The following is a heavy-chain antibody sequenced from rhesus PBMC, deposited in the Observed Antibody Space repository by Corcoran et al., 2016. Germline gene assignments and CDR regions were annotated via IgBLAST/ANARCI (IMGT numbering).Heavy chain of an antibody. CDR2: IYGSSCST. V-gene: IGHV4-165*01. J-gene: IGHJ5-1*01. Sequence: QVQLQESGPGLVKPSETLSLTCAVSGDSITSYYWSWIRQSPGKGLEWIGYIYGSSCSTYYSPSPKTRVTLSTATSKHQFSLTLNSVTAADAAVYYCARDLRFDVWGPGVLVTVSS. CDR1: GDSITSYY. CDR3: ARDLRFDV.